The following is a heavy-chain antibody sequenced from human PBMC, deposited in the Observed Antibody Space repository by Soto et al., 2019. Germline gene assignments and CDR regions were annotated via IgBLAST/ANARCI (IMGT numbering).Heavy chain of an antibody. Sequence: ASVKVSCKASGYTFTGYYMHRVRQAPGQGLEWMGWINPNSGGTNYAQKFQGRVTMTRDTSISTAYMELSRLRSDDTAVYYCARDLINWNREDYYYYGMDVWGQGTTVTVSS. V-gene: IGHV1-2*02. CDR2: INPNSGGT. CDR1: GYTFTGYY. CDR3: ARDLINWNREDYYYYGMDV. D-gene: IGHD1-20*01. J-gene: IGHJ6*02.